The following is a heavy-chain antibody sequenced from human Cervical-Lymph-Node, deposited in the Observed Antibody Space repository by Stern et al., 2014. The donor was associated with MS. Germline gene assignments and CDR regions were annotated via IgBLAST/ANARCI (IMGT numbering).Heavy chain of an antibody. D-gene: IGHD4-17*01. Sequence: EVQLVESGGGLVQPGGSLRLSCAASGFTFSSYAMSWVRQAPGKGLERVAAICGRGGSTYYDASVQGRVTISRDNSKNTLYLQMNSLRAEDTAVYYCAKSTVTSLSDYWGQGTLVTVSS. CDR2: ICGRGGST. CDR1: GFTFSSYA. CDR3: AKSTVTSLSDY. J-gene: IGHJ4*02. V-gene: IGHV3-23*04.